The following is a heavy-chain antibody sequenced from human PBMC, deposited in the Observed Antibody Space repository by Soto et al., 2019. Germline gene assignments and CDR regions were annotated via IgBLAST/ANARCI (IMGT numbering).Heavy chain of an antibody. CDR2: TNGNLGTG. CDR3: ARRDSHGFFRYFDN. D-gene: IGHD3-10*01. J-gene: IGHJ4*02. CDR1: GGTFSSYP. V-gene: IGHV1-69*06. Sequence: QVQLVQSGAEVKRPGSSVKVSCKASGGTFSSYPISWVRQAPGQGLEWMGGTNGNLGTGNYAPKFRGRLTITTDISTTTAEMELSSLTSEDTAVYYCARRDSHGFFRYFDNWGQGTLVTVSS.